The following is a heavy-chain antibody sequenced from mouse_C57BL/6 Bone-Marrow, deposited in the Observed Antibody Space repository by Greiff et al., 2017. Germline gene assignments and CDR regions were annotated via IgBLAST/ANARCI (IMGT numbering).Heavy chain of an antibody. CDR1: GYTFTDYY. V-gene: IGHV1-26*01. D-gene: IGHD1-1*01. CDR3: ARPYYYGSSSSYAMDY. Sequence: VQLQQSGPELVKPGASVKISCKASGYTFTDYYMNWVKQSHGKSLEWIGDINPNNGGTSYNQKFKGKATLTVDKSSSTAYMELRSLTSEDSAVYYCARPYYYGSSSSYAMDYWGQGTSVTVSS. CDR2: INPNNGGT. J-gene: IGHJ4*01.